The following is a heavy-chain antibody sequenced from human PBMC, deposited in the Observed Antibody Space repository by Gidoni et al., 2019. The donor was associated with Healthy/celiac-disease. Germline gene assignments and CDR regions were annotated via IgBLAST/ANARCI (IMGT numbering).Heavy chain of an antibody. CDR2: IYSGGST. Sequence: EVQLVETGGGLIQPGGYLRRSCAASGFTVSSNYMSWVRQAPGKGLEWVSVIYSGGSTYYADSVKGRFTISRYNSKNTLYLQMNSLRAEDTAVYYCARDANYYFDYWGQGTLVTVSS. CDR3: ARDANYYFDY. CDR1: GFTVSSNY. V-gene: IGHV3-53*02. J-gene: IGHJ4*02.